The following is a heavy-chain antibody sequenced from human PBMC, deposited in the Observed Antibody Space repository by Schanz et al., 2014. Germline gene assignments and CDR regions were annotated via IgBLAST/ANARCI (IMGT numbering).Heavy chain of an antibody. CDR1: GYTFTGYY. Sequence: QVQLVQSGAEVKKPGASVKVSCKASGYTFTGYYMHWVRQAPGQGLEWMGWINPNSGGTNYAQKFQGRVTMTRDTSISTAYMELSRLRSDDTAVYFCARARPYCGPNCYEIFDYWGQGTLVTVSS. D-gene: IGHD2-21*01. V-gene: IGHV1-2*02. CDR2: INPNSGGT. CDR3: ARARPYCGPNCYEIFDY. J-gene: IGHJ4*02.